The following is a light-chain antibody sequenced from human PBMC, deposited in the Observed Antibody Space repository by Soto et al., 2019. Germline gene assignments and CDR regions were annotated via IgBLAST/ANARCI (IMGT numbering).Light chain of an antibody. CDR2: DAS. V-gene: IGKV1-33*01. Sequence: DIQMTQSPSSLSASVGDRVTITCQASQDISNFLNWYQQKPGKAPKLLIYDASNLETGVPSRFSGSGSGTDFTFTISSLQPEDIAAYYCQHYDNLPPYTCGPGTKVYIK. CDR3: QHYDNLPPYT. CDR1: QDISNF. J-gene: IGKJ3*01.